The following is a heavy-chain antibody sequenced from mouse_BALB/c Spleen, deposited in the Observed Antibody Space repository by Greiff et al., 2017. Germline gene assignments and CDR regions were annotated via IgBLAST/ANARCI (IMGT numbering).Heavy chain of an antibody. V-gene: IGHV5-6*01. CDR3: ATPYYGSGDY. J-gene: IGHJ4*01. CDR1: GFTFSSYG. Sequence: EVKLVESGGDLVKPGGSLKLSCAASGFTFSSYGMSWVRQTPDKRLEWVATISSGGSYTYYPDSVKGRFTISRDNAKNTLYLQMSSLKSEDTAMYYCATPYYGSGDYWGQGTSVTVSS. CDR2: ISSGGSYT. D-gene: IGHD1-1*01.